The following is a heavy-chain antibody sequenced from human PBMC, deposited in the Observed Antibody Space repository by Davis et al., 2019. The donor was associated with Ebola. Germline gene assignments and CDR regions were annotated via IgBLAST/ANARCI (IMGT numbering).Heavy chain of an antibody. CDR1: GGSISSGGYY. V-gene: IGHV4-31*03. Sequence: SETLSLTCSVAGGSISSGGYYWNWIRQHPGEGLEWIGIIYYSGTTHYNPSLKSRVIISRDTSKNQFSLKLSSVTAADTAVYYCANCGGDCNGMDVWGQGTTVTVSS. J-gene: IGHJ6*02. D-gene: IGHD2-21*02. CDR2: IYYSGTT. CDR3: ANCGGDCNGMDV.